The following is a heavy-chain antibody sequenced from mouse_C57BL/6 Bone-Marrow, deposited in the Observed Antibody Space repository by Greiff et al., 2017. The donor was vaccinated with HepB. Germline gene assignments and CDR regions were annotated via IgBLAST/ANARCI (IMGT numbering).Heavy chain of an antibody. V-gene: IGHV1-62-2*01. CDR2: FYPGSGSI. D-gene: IGHD2-2*01. Sequence: VKLVESGAALVHPGASVTLSCTASGYTFTEYTIHWVMQGTGQGLEWIGWFYPGSGSIKYNEKFKDKATLTADKSSSTVYMELSRLTSEDSAVYFCARHEGYISWFAYWGQGTLVTVSA. CDR1: GYTFTEYT. J-gene: IGHJ3*01. CDR3: ARHEGYISWFAY.